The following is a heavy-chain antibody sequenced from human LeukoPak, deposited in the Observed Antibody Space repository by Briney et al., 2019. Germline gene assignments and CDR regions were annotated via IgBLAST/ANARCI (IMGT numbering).Heavy chain of an antibody. D-gene: IGHD2-2*01. CDR2: IYHSGST. J-gene: IGHJ4*02. CDR3: AALGYCSSTSCYGRGFDY. V-gene: IGHV4-38-2*01. CDR1: GYSISSGYY. Sequence: KPSETLSLTCAVSGYSISSGYYWGWIRQPPGKGVEWIGSIYHSGSTYYNPSLKSRVTISVDTSKNQFSLKLSSVTAADTAVYYCAALGYCSSTSCYGRGFDYWGQGTLVTVSS.